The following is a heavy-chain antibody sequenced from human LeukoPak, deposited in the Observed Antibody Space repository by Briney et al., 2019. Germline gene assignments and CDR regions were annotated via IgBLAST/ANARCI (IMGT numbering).Heavy chain of an antibody. CDR3: AKDHLPGIVVADRDY. V-gene: IGHV3-23*01. CDR2: ISGSGDST. D-gene: IGHD6-19*01. CDR1: GFTFSSYA. J-gene: IGHJ4*02. Sequence: GGSLRLSCAASGFTFSSYAMNWVRQAPGKGLEWVSGISGSGDSTYYADSVKGRFTISRDNSKNTLYLQINSLRAEDTAVYYCAKDHLPGIVVADRDYWGQGTLVTVSS.